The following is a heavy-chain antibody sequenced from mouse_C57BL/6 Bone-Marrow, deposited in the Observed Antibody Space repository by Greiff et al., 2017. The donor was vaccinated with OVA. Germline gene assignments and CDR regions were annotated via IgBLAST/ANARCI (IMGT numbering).Heavy chain of an antibody. Sequence: QVQLQQPGAELVKPGASVKLSCKASGYTFTSYWMQWVKQRPGPGLEWIGEIDPSDSYTNYNQKLKGKATLPVDTSYSTAYMQLSSLTSEDSAVYYCARATVVATDAMDYWGQGTSVTVSS. CDR1: GYTFTSYW. CDR3: ARATVVATDAMDY. CDR2: IDPSDSYT. V-gene: IGHV1-50*01. J-gene: IGHJ4*01. D-gene: IGHD1-1*01.